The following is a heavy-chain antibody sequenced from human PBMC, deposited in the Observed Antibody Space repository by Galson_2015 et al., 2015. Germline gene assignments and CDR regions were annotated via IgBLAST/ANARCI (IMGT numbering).Heavy chain of an antibody. CDR3: ARGSSGGDSAAFDI. Sequence: SLRLSCAASGFTFSRYWMHWVRQAPGKGLVWVSRTNSDGSSKSYVDPVKGRLTISRDNAKNTLYLQMNSLRAEDTAVYYCARGSSGGDSAAFDIWGQGTMVTVSS. V-gene: IGHV3-74*01. CDR1: GFTFSRYW. J-gene: IGHJ3*02. CDR2: TNSDGSSK. D-gene: IGHD2-21*02.